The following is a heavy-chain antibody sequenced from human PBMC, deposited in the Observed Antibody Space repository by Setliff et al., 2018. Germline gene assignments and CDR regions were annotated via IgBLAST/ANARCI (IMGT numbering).Heavy chain of an antibody. CDR3: ATKDYDTSGYYRPFGF. CDR2: INPNSGGT. CDR1: GYAFTGYY. V-gene: IGHV1-2*06. Sequence: GASVKVSCKASGYAFTGYYTHWVRQAPGQGLEWMGRINPNSGGTNYAQKFQGRVTITRDTSASTAYMELSSLRSEDTAVYYCATKDYDTSGYYRPFGFWGQGTLVTVSS. D-gene: IGHD3-22*01. J-gene: IGHJ4*01.